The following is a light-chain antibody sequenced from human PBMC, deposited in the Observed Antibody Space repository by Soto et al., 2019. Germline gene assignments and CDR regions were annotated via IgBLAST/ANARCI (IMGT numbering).Light chain of an antibody. Sequence: EIVLTQSPGTLSLSPGEKATPSCRASQSVSPFLAWYQQKLGQAPRLLIYDASNRAPGIPARFSGSGSGTDFTLTISSLEPEDFAVYYCQQRSNWPPIFTFGPGTKVDIK. CDR2: DAS. V-gene: IGKV3-11*01. CDR3: QQRSNWPPIFT. CDR1: QSVSPF. J-gene: IGKJ3*01.